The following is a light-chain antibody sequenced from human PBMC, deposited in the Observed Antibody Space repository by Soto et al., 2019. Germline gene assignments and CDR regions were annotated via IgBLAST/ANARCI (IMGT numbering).Light chain of an antibody. V-gene: IGKV3-11*01. CDR3: QQRSDWPST. J-gene: IGKJ4*01. CDR2: DGS. Sequence: EIVLTQSPATLSLSPGDRATLSCRASQSVGSYLGWYQQRPGQAPRLLIYDGSNRATGIPARFSGSGSGTDFTLTISSLEPEDFAVYYCQQRSDWPSTFGGGTKVEIK. CDR1: QSVGSY.